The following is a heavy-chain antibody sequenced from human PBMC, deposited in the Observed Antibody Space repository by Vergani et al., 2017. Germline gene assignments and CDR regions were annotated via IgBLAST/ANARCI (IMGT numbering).Heavy chain of an antibody. CDR3: AKPLCSGGACYYFDY. CDR2: IFSDGSTT. Sequence: EVQLLESGGDLVQPGGSLRLSCAASGFTFSSYAMSWVRQAPGKGLEWVSLIFSDGSTTYYADSVKGRFTISRDKSNNTLYLQMNSLRAEDTAVYYCAKPLCSGGACYYFDYWGQGTLVTVSS. CDR1: GFTFSSYA. D-gene: IGHD2-15*01. J-gene: IGHJ4*02. V-gene: IGHV3-23*03.